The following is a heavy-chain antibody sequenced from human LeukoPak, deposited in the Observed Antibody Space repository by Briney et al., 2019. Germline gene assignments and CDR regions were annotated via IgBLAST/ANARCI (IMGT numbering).Heavy chain of an antibody. D-gene: IGHD6-13*01. J-gene: IGHJ4*02. Sequence: SETLSLTCTVSGGSISSYYWSWIRQPAGKGLEWIGRIYTSGSTNYNPSLKSRVTMSVDTSKNQFSLKLSSVTAADTAVYYCARDPALHSSSHFDYWGQGTLVTVSS. V-gene: IGHV4-4*07. CDR2: IYTSGST. CDR1: GGSISSYY. CDR3: ARDPALHSSSHFDY.